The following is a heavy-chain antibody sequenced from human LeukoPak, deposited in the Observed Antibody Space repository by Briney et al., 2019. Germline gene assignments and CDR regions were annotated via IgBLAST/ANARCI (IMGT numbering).Heavy chain of an antibody. Sequence: ASVKVSCKASGHTFTGYYMHWVRQAPGQGLEWMGWINPNSGGTNYAQKFQGWVTMTRDTSISTAYMELSRLRSDDTAVYYCARGGLGSAGAIWTPDLLQKYYFDYWGQGTLVTVSS. D-gene: IGHD1-26*01. V-gene: IGHV1-2*04. CDR3: ARGGLGSAGAIWTPDLLQKYYFDY. J-gene: IGHJ4*02. CDR2: INPNSGGT. CDR1: GHTFTGYY.